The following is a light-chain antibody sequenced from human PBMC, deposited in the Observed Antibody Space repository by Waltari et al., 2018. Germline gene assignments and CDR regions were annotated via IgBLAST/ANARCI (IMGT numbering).Light chain of an antibody. Sequence: EIVLTQSPATLSLSPGERVTLSCRASQSVSSSLAWYQQKPGQAPRLLIYDVSNRATGIPARFSGSGSGTDFTLTISSLEPADFAVYYCQRHGYWPFTFGQGTRLEIK. J-gene: IGKJ5*01. CDR3: QRHGYWPFT. V-gene: IGKV3-11*01. CDR2: DVS. CDR1: QSVSSS.